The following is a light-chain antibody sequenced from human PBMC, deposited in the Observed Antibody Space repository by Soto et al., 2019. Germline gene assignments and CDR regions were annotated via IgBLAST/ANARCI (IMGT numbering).Light chain of an antibody. CDR2: GNT. Sequence: QSVLTQPPSVSGAPGQRVTISCTGSSSNIGSTYEVQWYQQLPGTAPKLPIHGNTNRPSGVPDRFSGSKSGTSASLAITGLQADDEADYYCQSYDDSLSVHYVFGTGTKLTVL. CDR3: QSYDDSLSVHYV. J-gene: IGLJ1*01. V-gene: IGLV1-40*01. CDR1: SSNIGSTYE.